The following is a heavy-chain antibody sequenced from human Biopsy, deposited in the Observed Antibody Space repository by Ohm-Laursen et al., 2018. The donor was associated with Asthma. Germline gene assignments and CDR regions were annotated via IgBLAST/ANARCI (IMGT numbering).Heavy chain of an antibody. CDR1: GFTFSSYS. V-gene: IGHV3-48*02. Sequence: SLRLSCSASGFTFSSYSMNWVRQAPGKGLEWVSYISSSSSTIYYADSVKGRFTISRDNAKNSLYLQMNSLRDEDTAVYYCAKESGSNYAFDIWGQGTMVTVSS. D-gene: IGHD1-1*01. CDR3: AKESGSNYAFDI. CDR2: ISSSSSTI. J-gene: IGHJ3*02.